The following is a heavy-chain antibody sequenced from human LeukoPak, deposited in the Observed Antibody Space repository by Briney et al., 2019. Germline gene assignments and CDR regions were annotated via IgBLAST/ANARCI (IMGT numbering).Heavy chain of an antibody. Sequence: GALRLSCAASGFTFSSYAMSWVRQAPGKGLEWVSAISGSGGSTYYADSVKGRFTISRDNSKNTLYLQMNSLRAEDTAVYYCAKARRDGYNSAWFDPWGQGTLVTVSS. CDR1: GFTFSSYA. CDR3: AKARRDGYNSAWFDP. D-gene: IGHD5-24*01. J-gene: IGHJ5*02. CDR2: ISGSGGST. V-gene: IGHV3-23*01.